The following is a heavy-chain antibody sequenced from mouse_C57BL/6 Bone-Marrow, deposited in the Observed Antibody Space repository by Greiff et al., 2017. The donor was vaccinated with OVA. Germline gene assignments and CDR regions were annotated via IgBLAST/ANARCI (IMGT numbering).Heavy chain of an antibody. Sequence: EVQLVESEGGLVQPGSSMKLSCTASGFTFSDYYMAWVRQVPEKGLEWVANINYDGSSTYYLDSLKSRFIISRDNAKNILYLQMSSLKSEDTATYYCARVSYEAYWGQGTLVTVSA. J-gene: IGHJ3*01. D-gene: IGHD2-4*01. CDR3: ARVSYEAY. CDR2: INYDGSST. CDR1: GFTFSDYY. V-gene: IGHV5-16*01.